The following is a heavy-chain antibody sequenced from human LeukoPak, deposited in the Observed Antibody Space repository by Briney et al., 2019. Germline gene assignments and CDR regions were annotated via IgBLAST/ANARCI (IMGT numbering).Heavy chain of an antibody. CDR2: ISVDGSAT. CDR3: AKARRIEYSDFDY. V-gene: IGHV3-30*04. D-gene: IGHD2-15*01. CDR1: GFTFHNYA. Sequence: GGSLRLSCAASGFTFHNYAMNWLRQTPDRGLFWVAAISVDGSATNYADSVKGRFTISRDNSKNTLYLQMNSLRADDTAVYYCAKARRIEYSDFDYWGQGTLVTVSS. J-gene: IGHJ4*02.